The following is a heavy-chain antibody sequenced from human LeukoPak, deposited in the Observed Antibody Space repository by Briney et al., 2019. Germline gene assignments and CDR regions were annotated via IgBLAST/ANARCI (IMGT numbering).Heavy chain of an antibody. Sequence: SETLSLTCAVYGGSFSGYYWSWIRQPPGKGLEGIGEINHSGSTNYNPSLKSRVTISVDPSKNQFSLKLSSVTAADTAVYYCARGGSGYSYGKKNKEHHYWGQGTLVTVSS. J-gene: IGHJ4*02. CDR1: GGSFSGYY. CDR3: ARGGSGYSYGKKNKEHHY. D-gene: IGHD5-18*01. CDR2: INHSGST. V-gene: IGHV4-34*01.